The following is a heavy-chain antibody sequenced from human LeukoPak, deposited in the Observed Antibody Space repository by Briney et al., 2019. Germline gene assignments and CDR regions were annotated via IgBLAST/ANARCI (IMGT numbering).Heavy chain of an antibody. D-gene: IGHD5-18*01. J-gene: IGHJ4*02. CDR2: IYYSGST. Sequence: SETLSLTCTVSGGSIRSSRYYWGWIRQPPGKGLEWIGSIYYSGSTYYNPSLKSRVTISVDRSKNQFSLKLSSVTAEDTAVYYCAKDVGYSYGYGSFDYWGQGTLVTVSS. CDR3: AKDVGYSYGYGSFDY. V-gene: IGHV4-39*07. CDR1: GGSIRSSRYY.